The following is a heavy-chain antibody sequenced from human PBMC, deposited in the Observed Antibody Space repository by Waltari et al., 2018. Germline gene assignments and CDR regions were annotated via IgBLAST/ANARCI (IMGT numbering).Heavy chain of an antibody. V-gene: IGHV1-2*02. CDR1: GYTFTGYY. D-gene: IGHD3-3*01. CDR3: ARAVAYDFWSGYPNFYPDY. J-gene: IGHJ4*02. Sequence: QVQLVQSGAEVKKPGASVKVSCKASGYTFTGYYMHWVRQAPGQGLEWMGWINPNSGGTNYAQKFQGRVTRTRDTSISTAYMELSRLRSDDTAVYYCARAVAYDFWSGYPNFYPDYWGQGTLVTVSS. CDR2: INPNSGGT.